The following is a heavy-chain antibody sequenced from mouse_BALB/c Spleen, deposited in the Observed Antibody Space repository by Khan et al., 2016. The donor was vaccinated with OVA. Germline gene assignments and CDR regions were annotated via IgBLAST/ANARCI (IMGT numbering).Heavy chain of an antibody. Sequence: EVQLQESGPGLVKPSPSLSLSCSVSGYSITSCYFWNWIRQLPGNQLELMGFISYDGNNNFNPSLKNRISITRDTSKNPSFLQLNTLTTEDTGTYFDASGNCLRAWFAYWGQGTLVTVSA. CDR3: ASGNCLRAWFAY. CDR2: ISYDGNN. D-gene: IGHD1-1*01. CDR1: GYSITSCYF. J-gene: IGHJ3*01. V-gene: IGHV3-6*02.